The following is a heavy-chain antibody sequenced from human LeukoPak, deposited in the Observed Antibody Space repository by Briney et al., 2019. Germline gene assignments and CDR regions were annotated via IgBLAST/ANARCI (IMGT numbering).Heavy chain of an antibody. D-gene: IGHD1-14*01. V-gene: IGHV3-53*01. J-gene: IGHJ4*02. CDR2: IYNTGET. CDR1: GFTVSNNY. Sequence: GGSLRLSCAASGFTVSNNYMSWVRQAPGEGLEWVSFIYNTGETYYADSVKGRFTISRDNSKNTLFLQMNSLRAEDTAVYYCARQPTVSAYYFDYWGQGTLVTVSS. CDR3: ARQPTVSAYYFDY.